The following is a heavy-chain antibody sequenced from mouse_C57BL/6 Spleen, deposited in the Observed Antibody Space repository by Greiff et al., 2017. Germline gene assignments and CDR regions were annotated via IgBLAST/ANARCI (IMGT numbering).Heavy chain of an antibody. D-gene: IGHD1-1*01. Sequence: VQLQQPGAELVRPGSSVKLSCKASGYTFTSYWMHWVKQRPIQGLEWIGNIDPSDSETHYNQKFKDKATLTVDKSSSTSYMQLSSLTSEDSAVYYCARWDYGSSEYFDVWGTGTTVTVSS. CDR2: IDPSDSET. J-gene: IGHJ1*03. V-gene: IGHV1-52*01. CDR1: GYTFTSYW. CDR3: ARWDYGSSEYFDV.